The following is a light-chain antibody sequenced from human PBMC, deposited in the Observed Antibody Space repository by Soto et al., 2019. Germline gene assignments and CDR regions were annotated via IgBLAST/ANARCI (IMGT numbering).Light chain of an antibody. Sequence: EIVLTQSPATLSLSPGERASLSCRASQSVATFLAWYQLKPGQAPRLLIYDASNRATGVPVRFSGSGSGTDFTLTISSLEPEDFAVYYCQQRSNWPPLTFGGGTKVDIK. J-gene: IGKJ4*01. CDR3: QQRSNWPPLT. CDR1: QSVATF. V-gene: IGKV3-11*01. CDR2: DAS.